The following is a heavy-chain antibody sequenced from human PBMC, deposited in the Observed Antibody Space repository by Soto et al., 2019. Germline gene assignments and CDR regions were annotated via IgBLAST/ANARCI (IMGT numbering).Heavy chain of an antibody. CDR1: GGSISSSNYY. V-gene: IGHV4-39*01. J-gene: IGHJ3*02. D-gene: IGHD2-15*01. Sequence: QLQLQESGPRLVEPSETLSLTCTVSGGSISSSNYYWGWIRQPPGKGLEWIGSIYYSGSTYYSSSLKSRVTISVDTSKNQFSLMLSSMSAADTAVYYCARHKKSDCSGRSCYVWNGFDIWGQGTMVTVSS. CDR3: ARHKKSDCSGRSCYVWNGFDI. CDR2: IYYSGST.